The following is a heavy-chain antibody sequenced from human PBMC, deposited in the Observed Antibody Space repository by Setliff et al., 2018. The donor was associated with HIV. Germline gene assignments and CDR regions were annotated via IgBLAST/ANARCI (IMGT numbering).Heavy chain of an antibody. CDR1: GGSFSGYY. J-gene: IGHJ4*02. Sequence: SETLSLTCAVYGGSFSGYYWSWIRQPPGKGLEWIGEINHSGSTNYNPSLKSRVTISVDTSKNQFSLKLSSVTAADTAVYYCARAPITIFGVIIIPVYFDYWGQGTLVTVSS. CDR2: INHSGST. CDR3: ARAPITIFGVIIIPVYFDY. D-gene: IGHD3-3*01. V-gene: IGHV4-34*01.